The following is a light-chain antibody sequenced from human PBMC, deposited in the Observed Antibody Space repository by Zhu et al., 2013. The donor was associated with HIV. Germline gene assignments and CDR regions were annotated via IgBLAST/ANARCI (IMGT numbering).Light chain of an antibody. Sequence: SYELTQPPSVSVSPGQTARITCSGDALPKQYAYWYQQKPGQAPVLVIYKDSERPSGIPERFSGSSSGTTVTLTIGGVQAEDEADYYCGTWDSSLSLHVLFGGGTKLTVL. CDR2: KDS. J-gene: IGLJ2*01. CDR3: GTWDSSLSLHVL. CDR1: ALPKQY. V-gene: IGLV3-25*03.